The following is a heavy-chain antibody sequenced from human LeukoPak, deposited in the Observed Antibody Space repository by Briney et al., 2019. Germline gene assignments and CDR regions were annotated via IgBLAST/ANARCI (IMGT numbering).Heavy chain of an antibody. V-gene: IGHV3-66*01. Sequence: GGSLRLSCAASGFTVSSNYMSWVRQAPGKGLEWVSVIYSGGSTYYADSVKGRFTISRDNSKNTLYLQMNSLRAEDTAVYYCARGQGDVYYYGSGSYYSRYYYYYMDVWGKGTTVTISS. CDR2: IYSGGST. CDR1: GFTVSSNY. J-gene: IGHJ6*03. CDR3: ARGQGDVYYYGSGSYYSRYYYYYMDV. D-gene: IGHD3-10*01.